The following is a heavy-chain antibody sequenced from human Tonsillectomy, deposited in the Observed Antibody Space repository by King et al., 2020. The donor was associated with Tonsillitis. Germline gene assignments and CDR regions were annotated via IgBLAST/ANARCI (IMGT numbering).Heavy chain of an antibody. J-gene: IGHJ6*02. CDR1: GYTFTSYG. V-gene: IGHV1-18*04. CDR2: ISAYNGNT. Sequence: VQLVESGAEVKKPGASVKVSCTASGYTFTSYGITWVRQAPGQGLEWMGWISAYNGNTKYAQKFQGRVTMTTDTSTSTAYMELRSLRSDDTAVYYCAVPQQPGDYYYYGMDVWGRGTAVTVSS. CDR3: AVPQQPGDYYYYGMDV. D-gene: IGHD1/OR15-1a*01.